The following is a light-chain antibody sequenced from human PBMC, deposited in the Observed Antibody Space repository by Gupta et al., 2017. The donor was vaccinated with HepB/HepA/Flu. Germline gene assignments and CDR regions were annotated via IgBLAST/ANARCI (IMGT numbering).Light chain of an antibody. J-gene: IGKJ2*01. CDR1: QGISSY. V-gene: IGKV1-8*01. Sequence: AIRMTQSPPSFSASTGDRVTITCRASQGISSYLAWYQQKPGKAPKLLIYAASTLQSGVPSRFSGSGSGTDFTLTISCLQSEDFATYYCQQYYSYPSYTFGQGTKLEIK. CDR2: AAS. CDR3: QQYYSYPSYT.